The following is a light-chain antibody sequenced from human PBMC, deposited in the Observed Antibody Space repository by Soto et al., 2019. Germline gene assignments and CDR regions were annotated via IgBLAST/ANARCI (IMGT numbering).Light chain of an antibody. Sequence: EIVLTQSPVTLSLSPGERATLSCRASQSVSSSYLAWYQQKPGQAPRLLIYGASSRATGIPDRFSGSGSGTDFTLTISRLEPEDFAVYYCQQYTDLPRTFGQGTKVDNK. J-gene: IGKJ1*01. CDR1: QSVSSSY. CDR3: QQYTDLPRT. CDR2: GAS. V-gene: IGKV3-20*01.